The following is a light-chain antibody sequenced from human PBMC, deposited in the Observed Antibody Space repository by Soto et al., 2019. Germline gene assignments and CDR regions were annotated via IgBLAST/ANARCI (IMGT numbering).Light chain of an antibody. CDR1: QGIRSF. V-gene: IGKV1-9*01. Sequence: DIQLTQSPSFLSASIGDRVTITCRASQGIRSFLAWYQQKPGKAPNLLISGASILRTGVPSRFSGSGSGTEFTLMISSLQPDDFATYYCQHLNTYPLTFGGGTKVEI. J-gene: IGKJ4*01. CDR3: QHLNTYPLT. CDR2: GAS.